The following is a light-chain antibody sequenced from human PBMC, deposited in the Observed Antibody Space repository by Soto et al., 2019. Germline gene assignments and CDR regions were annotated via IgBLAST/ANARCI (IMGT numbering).Light chain of an antibody. V-gene: IGKV1-9*01. Sequence: IHLTQSPSFLSASLGDRVTITCWASQGISNFLAWYQQKPGKAPELLIYTASTLRSGVPSRFSGSGSGTEFTLTISSLQPEDFATFYCQQLHTYPYTFGQGTRLDI. CDR3: QQLHTYPYT. CDR1: QGISNF. CDR2: TAS. J-gene: IGKJ2*01.